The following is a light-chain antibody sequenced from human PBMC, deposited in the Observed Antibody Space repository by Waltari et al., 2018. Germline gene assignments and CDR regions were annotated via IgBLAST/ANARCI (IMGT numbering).Light chain of an antibody. V-gene: IGLV2-14*01. CDR3: SSYTSSSTWV. CDR2: DVS. Sequence: QSALTQPASVSGSPGPSITIPCTGTSRDVGGSNHVSWYQQHPGKAPKLMIYDVSKRPSGVSNRFSGSKSGNTASLTISGLQAEDEADYYCSSYTSSSTWVFGGGTKLTVL. J-gene: IGLJ3*02. CDR1: SRDVGGSNH.